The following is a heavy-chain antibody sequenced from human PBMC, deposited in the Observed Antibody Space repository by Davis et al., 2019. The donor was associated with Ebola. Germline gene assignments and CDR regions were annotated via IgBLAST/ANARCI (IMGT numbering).Heavy chain of an antibody. CDR3: ASARGGRPWSYYFDY. CDR2: ISSSSTI. CDR1: GFTFSSYS. Sequence: GESLKISCAASGFTFSSYSMNWVRQAPGKGLEWVSYISSSSTIYYADSVKGRFTISRDNAKNSLYLQMNSLRAEDTAVYYCASARGGRPWSYYFDYWGQGTLVTVSS. D-gene: IGHD3-16*01. J-gene: IGHJ4*02. V-gene: IGHV3-48*01.